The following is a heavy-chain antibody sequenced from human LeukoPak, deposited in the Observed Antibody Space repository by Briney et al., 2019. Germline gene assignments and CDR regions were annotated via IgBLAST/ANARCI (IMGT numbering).Heavy chain of an antibody. Sequence: PGGSLRLSCEASGFTFSSYFWMHWVRQAPGKGLVWVSRIKSDGSSSTYADSVKGRFTISRDNAKNSLYLQMNSLRAEDTAVYYCARWGIQLWFSFDYWGQGTLVTVS. CDR2: IKSDGSSS. D-gene: IGHD5-18*01. CDR3: ARWGIQLWFSFDY. J-gene: IGHJ4*02. V-gene: IGHV3-74*01. CDR1: GFTFSSYFW.